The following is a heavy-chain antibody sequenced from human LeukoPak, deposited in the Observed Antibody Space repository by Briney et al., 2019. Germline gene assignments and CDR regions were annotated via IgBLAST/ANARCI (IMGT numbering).Heavy chain of an antibody. J-gene: IGHJ4*02. CDR3: ARGGDGDYGYFDY. D-gene: IGHD4-17*01. Sequence: WISAYNGNTNYAQKLQGRVTMTTDTSTSTAYMELRSLRSDDTAVYYCARGGDGDYGYFDYWGRGTLVTVSS. V-gene: IGHV1-18*01. CDR2: ISAYNGNT.